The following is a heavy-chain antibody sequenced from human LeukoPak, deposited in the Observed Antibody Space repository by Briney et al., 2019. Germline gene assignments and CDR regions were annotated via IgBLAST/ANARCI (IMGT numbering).Heavy chain of an antibody. D-gene: IGHD3-10*01. J-gene: IGHJ4*02. CDR3: ARGDASGSYPYFFDY. CDR2: INPNSGGT. Sequence: ASVKVSCKASGYTFTGYYMHWVRQAPGQGLEWMGWINPNSGGTNYAQKFQGRVTMTRDTSISTAYMELSRLRSDDTAVYYCARGDASGSYPYFFDYWGQGTLVTVSS. V-gene: IGHV1-2*02. CDR1: GYTFTGYY.